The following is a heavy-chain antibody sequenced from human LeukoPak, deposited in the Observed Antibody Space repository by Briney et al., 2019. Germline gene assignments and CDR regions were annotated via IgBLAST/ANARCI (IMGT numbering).Heavy chain of an antibody. J-gene: IGHJ4*02. Sequence: ASVKVSCKVSGYTLSELSIYWVRQAPANGLEWMGGFDPEDGEIVYAQKFEGRVTMTEDTSTDTAYMELSSLRSDDTAVYYCATDVLGGIGAAGLGYWGQGTLVTVSS. V-gene: IGHV1-24*01. CDR1: GYTLSELS. D-gene: IGHD6-13*01. CDR3: ATDVLGGIGAAGLGY. CDR2: FDPEDGEI.